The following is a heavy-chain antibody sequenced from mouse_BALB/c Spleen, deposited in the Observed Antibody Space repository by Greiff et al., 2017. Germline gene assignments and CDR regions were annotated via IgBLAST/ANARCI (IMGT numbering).Heavy chain of an antibody. J-gene: IGHJ1*01. CDR2: ISYSGST. V-gene: IGHV3-2*02. CDR3: ARPIHYYGSWYFDV. CDR1: GYSITSDYA. Sequence: EVHLVESGPGLVKPSQSLSLTCTVTGYSITSDYAWNWIRQFPGNKLEWMGYISYSGSTSYNPSLKSRIAITRDTSKNQFFLQLNSVTTEDTATYYCARPIHYYGSWYFDVWGAGTTVTVSS. D-gene: IGHD1-2*01.